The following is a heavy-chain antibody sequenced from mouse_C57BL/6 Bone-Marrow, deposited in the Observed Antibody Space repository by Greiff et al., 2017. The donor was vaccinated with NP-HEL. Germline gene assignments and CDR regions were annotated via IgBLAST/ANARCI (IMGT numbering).Heavy chain of an antibody. CDR1: GYTFTSYG. CDR2: IYPRSGNT. Sequence: QVQLKESGAELARPGASVKLSCKASGYTFTSYGISWVKQRTGQGLEWIGEIYPRSGNTYYNEKFKGKATLTADKSSSTAYMELRSLTSEDSAVYFCARGEGEGYLDYWGQGTTLTVSS. V-gene: IGHV1-81*01. CDR3: ARGEGEGYLDY. J-gene: IGHJ2*01. D-gene: IGHD2-13*01.